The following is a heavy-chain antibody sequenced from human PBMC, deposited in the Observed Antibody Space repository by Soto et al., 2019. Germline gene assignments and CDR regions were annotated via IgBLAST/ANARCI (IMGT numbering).Heavy chain of an antibody. D-gene: IGHD3-10*01. CDR2: IDPSDSYT. J-gene: IGHJ6*02. CDR1: GYSFTIYW. CDR3: ARLIYYGSGYYYGMDV. Sequence: GESLKISCKGSGYSFTIYWISWVCQMPGKGLEWMGRIDPSDSYTDYSPSFQGHVTISADKSISTAYLQWSSLKASDTAMYYCARLIYYGSGYYYGMDVWGQGTTVTVSS. V-gene: IGHV5-10-1*01.